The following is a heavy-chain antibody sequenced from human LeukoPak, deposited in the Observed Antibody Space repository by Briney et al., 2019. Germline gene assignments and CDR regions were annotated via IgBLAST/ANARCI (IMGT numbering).Heavy chain of an antibody. CDR2: IYISGST. Sequence: PSETLSLTCTVSGGSISSYYWSWIRQPAGKGLEWIGRIYISGSTNYNPSLKSRVTMSVDTSKNQFSLKLTSVTAADTAVYYCAREVVDATPPRDYYYYMDVWGKGTTVTVSS. V-gene: IGHV4-4*07. CDR3: AREVVDATPPRDYYYYMDV. J-gene: IGHJ6*03. CDR1: GGSISSYY. D-gene: IGHD2-15*01.